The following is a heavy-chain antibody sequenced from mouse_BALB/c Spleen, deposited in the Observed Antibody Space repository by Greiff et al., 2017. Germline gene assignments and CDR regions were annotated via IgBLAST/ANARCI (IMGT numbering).Heavy chain of an antibody. D-gene: IGHD2-3*01. J-gene: IGHJ2*01. CDR1: GYTFTSYD. CDR3: ASLYDGYPYYFDD. CDR2: IFPGDGST. Sequence: QVQLQQSGAELVKPGASVKLSCKASGYTFTSYDINWVRQRPEQGLEWIGWIFPGDGSTKYNEKFKGKATLTTDKSSSTAYMQLSRLTSEDSAVYFCASLYDGYPYYFDDWGQGTTLTVSS. V-gene: IGHV1S56*01.